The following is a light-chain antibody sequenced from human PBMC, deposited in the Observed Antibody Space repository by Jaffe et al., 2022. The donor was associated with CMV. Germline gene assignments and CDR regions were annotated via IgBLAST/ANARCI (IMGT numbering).Light chain of an antibody. CDR1: QSVVSSDGHTY. CDR3: MQGTHWPYT. Sequence: DVVLTQSPLSLPVTLGQSASISCRSGQSVVSSDGHTYLNWFLQRPGQSPRRLIYKVSNRDSGVPDRFSGSVSGADFTLKISRVEAEDVGVYYCMQGTHWPYTFGQGTKLEIK. V-gene: IGKV2-30*01. J-gene: IGKJ2*01. CDR2: KVS.